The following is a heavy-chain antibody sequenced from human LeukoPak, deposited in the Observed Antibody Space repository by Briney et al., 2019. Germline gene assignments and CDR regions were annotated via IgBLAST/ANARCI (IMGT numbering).Heavy chain of an antibody. D-gene: IGHD6-19*01. Sequence: GGSLRLSCAASGFTFSSYGMHWVRQAPGKGLEWVAVISYDGSNKYCADSVKGRFTISRDSSKNTLYLQMNSLRAEDTAVYYCAKDRSGWLVRGGYYFDYWGQGTLVTVSS. CDR1: GFTFSSYG. CDR3: AKDRSGWLVRGGYYFDY. CDR2: ISYDGSNK. V-gene: IGHV3-30*18. J-gene: IGHJ4*02.